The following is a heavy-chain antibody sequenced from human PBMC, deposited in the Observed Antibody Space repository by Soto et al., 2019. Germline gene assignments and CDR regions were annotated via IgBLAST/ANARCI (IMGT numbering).Heavy chain of an antibody. D-gene: IGHD1-7*01. CDR3: AKLGSSSSSPNYNFDY. V-gene: IGHV3-23*01. Sequence: GGSLRLSCAASGFTFNNYAMGWVRQTPGKGLEWFSAITGSGSDTYYADSVKGRFTISRDNSKNTLSLQMNSLRAEDTAVYYCAKLGSSSSSPNYNFDYWRHGSLVTVSS. CDR1: GFTFNNYA. J-gene: IGHJ4*01. CDR2: ITGSGSDT.